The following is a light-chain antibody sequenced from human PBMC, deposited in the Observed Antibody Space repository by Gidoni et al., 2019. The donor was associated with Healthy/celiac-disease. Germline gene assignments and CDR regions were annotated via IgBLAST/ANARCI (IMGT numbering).Light chain of an antibody. CDR2: EVS. CDR3: SSYAGSNNSYV. J-gene: IGLJ1*01. Sequence: QSALTPPPSASGSPGQSVTISCTGTSSDVGGYNYVFWYQQHPGKAPKRMIYEVSKRPSGVPDRFSGSKSGNTASLTVSGLQAEDEADYYCSSYAGSNNSYVFGTGTKVTVL. V-gene: IGLV2-8*01. CDR1: SSDVGGYNY.